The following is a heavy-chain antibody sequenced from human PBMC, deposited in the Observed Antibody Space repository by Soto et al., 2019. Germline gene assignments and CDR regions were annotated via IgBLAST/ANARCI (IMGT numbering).Heavy chain of an antibody. CDR2: ISYDGSNK. Sequence: GGSLRLSCAASGFTFSSYGMHWVRQAPGKGLEWVAVISYDGSNKYYADSVKGRFTISRDNSKNTLYLQMNSLRAEDTAVYYCANGGVYYYDSSGYSAPLNAFDIWGQGTMVTVSS. CDR1: GFTFSSYG. J-gene: IGHJ3*02. D-gene: IGHD3-22*01. CDR3: ANGGVYYYDSSGYSAPLNAFDI. V-gene: IGHV3-30*18.